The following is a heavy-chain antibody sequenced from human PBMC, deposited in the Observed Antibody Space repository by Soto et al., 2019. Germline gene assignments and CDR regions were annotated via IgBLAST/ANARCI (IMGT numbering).Heavy chain of an antibody. CDR2: IYYSGST. J-gene: IGHJ4*02. CDR3: ARHVTHPTFEY. CDR1: GGSISSYY. Sequence: PSETLSLTCTVSGGSISSYYWSWIRQPPGKGLEWIGYIYYSGSTNYNPSLKSRVTISVDTSKNQFSLKLSSVTAADTALYYCARHVTHPTFEYWGQGALVTVSS. V-gene: IGHV4-59*08.